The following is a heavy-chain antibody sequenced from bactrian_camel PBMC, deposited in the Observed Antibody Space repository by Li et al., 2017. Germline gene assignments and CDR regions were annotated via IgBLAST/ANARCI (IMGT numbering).Heavy chain of an antibody. CDR2: INSGGGST. V-gene: IGHV3S40*01. J-gene: IGHJ4*01. CDR3: AADYRYADSWYDS. D-gene: IGHD2*01. CDR1: GFTFSTYD. Sequence: VQLVESGGGLVQPGGSLRLSCAASGFTFSTYDMSWVRQGPGKGLEWVSAINSGGGSTYYADSVKGRLTISRDNTKNMLYLQMNSLKSEDTALYYCAADYRYADSWYDSWGQGTQVTVS.